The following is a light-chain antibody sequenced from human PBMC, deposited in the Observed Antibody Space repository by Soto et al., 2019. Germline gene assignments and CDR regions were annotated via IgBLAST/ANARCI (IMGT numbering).Light chain of an antibody. J-gene: IGKJ5*01. V-gene: IGKV1-39*01. Sequence: DIQMTQSPSSLSASVGDRVTITCRASQSISSYLNWYQKKPGKDPKLLIYAASSLQSGVPSRFSGSGSGTDFTLTISSLQTEDFATYDCQQSYSTTITFGQGTRLEIK. CDR1: QSISSY. CDR3: QQSYSTTIT. CDR2: AAS.